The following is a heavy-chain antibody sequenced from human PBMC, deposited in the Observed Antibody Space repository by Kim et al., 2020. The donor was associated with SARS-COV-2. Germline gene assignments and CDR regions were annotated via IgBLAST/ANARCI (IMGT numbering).Heavy chain of an antibody. CDR1: GYSFANWW. V-gene: IGHV5-51*01. CDR2: IFAGDSDT. CDR3: ARHARYCSRNDAGYNSWFDP. Sequence: GESLKISCKTSGYSFANWWIGWVRQLPGKGLEWVGIIFAGDSDTRYSPSFQGQVTISVDKSIDTAYLHWSSLKASDTAMYYCARHARYCSRNDAGYNSWFDPWGQGTLVTVSS. D-gene: IGHD6-25*01. J-gene: IGHJ5*02.